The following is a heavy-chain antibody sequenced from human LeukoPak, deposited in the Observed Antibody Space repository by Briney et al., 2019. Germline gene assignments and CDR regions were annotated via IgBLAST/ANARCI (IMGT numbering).Heavy chain of an antibody. Sequence: SETLSLTCTVSGGSISSYYWSWIRQPPGKGLEWIGYIYYSGSTYYNPSLKSRVTISVDTSKNQFSLKLSSVTAADTAVYYCASVLGGHAFDIWGQGTMVTVSS. CDR1: GGSISSYY. D-gene: IGHD3-16*01. CDR3: ASVLGGHAFDI. CDR2: IYYSGST. V-gene: IGHV4-59*08. J-gene: IGHJ3*02.